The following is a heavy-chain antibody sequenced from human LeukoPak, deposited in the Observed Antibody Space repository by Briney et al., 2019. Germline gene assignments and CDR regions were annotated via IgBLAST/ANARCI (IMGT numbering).Heavy chain of an antibody. CDR3: AKGDYCSSTSCPTPNWFDP. Sequence: GSLRLSCAASGFTFTTYAMSWVRQAPGKGLEWVSGIASGGNTYYADSVKGRFTISRDNAKNSLYLQMNSLRAEDTAVYYCAKGDYCSSTSCPTPNWFDPWGQGTLVTVSS. CDR1: GFTFTTYA. J-gene: IGHJ5*02. V-gene: IGHV3-23*01. CDR2: IASGGNT. D-gene: IGHD2-2*01.